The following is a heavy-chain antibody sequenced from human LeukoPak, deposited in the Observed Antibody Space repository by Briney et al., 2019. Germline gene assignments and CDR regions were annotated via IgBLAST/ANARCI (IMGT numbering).Heavy chain of an antibody. Sequence: GGSLRLSCAASGFTFSSYGMHWVRQAPGKGLEWVAVIWYDGSNKYYADSVNGRFTISRDNSKNTLYLQMNSLRAEDTAVYYCARDFGSSPFDYWGQGTLVTVSS. J-gene: IGHJ4*02. CDR2: IWYDGSNK. V-gene: IGHV3-33*01. CDR3: ARDFGSSPFDY. CDR1: GFTFSSYG. D-gene: IGHD6-13*01.